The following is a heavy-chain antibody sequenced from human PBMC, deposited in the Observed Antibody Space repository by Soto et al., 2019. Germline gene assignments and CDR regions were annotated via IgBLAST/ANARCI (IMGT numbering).Heavy chain of an antibody. CDR1: GFTFSRYW. V-gene: IGHV3-7*01. Sequence: GSLRLSCAASGFTFSRYWMNWVRQAPGKGLEWVANIKQDGTEKNYVDSVKGRFTISRDNARNSLYLQMDSLRAEDTAVYFCARGDTPMITGMDSFDIWGQGTMVTVSS. CDR3: ARGDTPMITGMDSFDI. D-gene: IGHD5-18*01. J-gene: IGHJ3*02. CDR2: IKQDGTEK.